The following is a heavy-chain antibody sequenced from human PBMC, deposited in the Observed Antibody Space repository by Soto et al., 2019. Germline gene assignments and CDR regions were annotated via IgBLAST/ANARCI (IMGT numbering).Heavy chain of an antibody. D-gene: IGHD2-15*01. CDR2: TYYRSKWYN. Sequence: SQTLSLTCAISGDSVSSNSAAWNWIRQSPSRGLEWLGRTYYRSKWYNDYAVSVKSRITINPDTSKNQFSLQLNSVTPEDTAVYYCARDRERDCSGGSCYRSNIWFDPWGQGTLVTVSS. CDR1: GDSVSSNSAA. CDR3: ARDRERDCSGGSCYRSNIWFDP. J-gene: IGHJ5*02. V-gene: IGHV6-1*01.